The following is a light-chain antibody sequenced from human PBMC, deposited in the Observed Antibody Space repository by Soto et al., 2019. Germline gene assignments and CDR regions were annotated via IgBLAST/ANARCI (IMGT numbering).Light chain of an antibody. J-gene: IGKJ1*01. Sequence: ETMMTQSPDTVSVSRWERASLGCRASQSLRSSLAWYQQKPGHAPRLLIYGASNRATGIPDRFSGSGSGTDFTLTISRLEPEDFAVYYCQQYGSSPRTFGQGTKVDIK. CDR2: GAS. CDR3: QQYGSSPRT. V-gene: IGKV3-20*01. CDR1: QSLRSS.